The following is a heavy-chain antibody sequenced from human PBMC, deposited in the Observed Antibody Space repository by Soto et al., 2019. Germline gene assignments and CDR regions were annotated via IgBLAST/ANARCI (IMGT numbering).Heavy chain of an antibody. CDR2: IWYDGSNK. J-gene: IGHJ4*02. D-gene: IGHD4-17*01. CDR1: GFTFSSYG. V-gene: IGHV3-33*01. Sequence: GGSLRLSCAASGFTFSSYGMHWVRQAPGKGLEWVAVIWYDGSNKYYADSVKGRFTISRDNSKNTLYLQMNSLRAEDTAVYYCARGNVGQDYRIGNYFDYWGQGTLVTVSS. CDR3: ARGNVGQDYRIGNYFDY.